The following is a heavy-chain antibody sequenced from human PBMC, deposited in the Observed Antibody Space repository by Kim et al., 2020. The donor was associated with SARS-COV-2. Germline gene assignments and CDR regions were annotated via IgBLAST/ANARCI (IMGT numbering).Heavy chain of an antibody. J-gene: IGHJ4*02. V-gene: IGHV3-20*01. D-gene: IGHD3-22*01. Sequence: DSVKGRFTISRDNAKNSLYLQMNSLRAEDTALYHCARGEYYYDSSGYLTYWGQGTLVTVSS. CDR3: ARGEYYYDSSGYLTY.